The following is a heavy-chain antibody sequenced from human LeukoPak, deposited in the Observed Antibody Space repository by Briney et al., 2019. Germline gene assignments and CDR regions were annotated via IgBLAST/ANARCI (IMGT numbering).Heavy chain of an antibody. D-gene: IGHD3-3*01. Sequence: GGSLRLSCAASGFTFSDYYMSWIRQAPGEGLEWVSYISSSGSTIYYADSVKGRFTISRDNAKNSLYLQMNSLRAEDTAVYYCARYITIFGVVISHLDPWGQGTLVTVSS. J-gene: IGHJ5*02. V-gene: IGHV3-11*04. CDR2: ISSSGSTI. CDR3: ARYITIFGVVISHLDP. CDR1: GFTFSDYY.